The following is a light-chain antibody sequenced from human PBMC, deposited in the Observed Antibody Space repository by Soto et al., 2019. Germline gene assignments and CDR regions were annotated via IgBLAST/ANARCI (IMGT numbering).Light chain of an antibody. CDR3: FSFTTTSTHV. CDR2: EGS. J-gene: IGLJ1*01. V-gene: IGLV2-14*02. CDR1: SSDVGAYNL. Sequence: QSALTQPASVSGSPEQSITISCTGTSSDVGAYNLVSWYQQHPGKAPRLIIYEGSKRPSGISHRFSGSKSGNTAYLTISGLQVEDEAEYFCFSFTTTSTHVFGTGTKLTVL.